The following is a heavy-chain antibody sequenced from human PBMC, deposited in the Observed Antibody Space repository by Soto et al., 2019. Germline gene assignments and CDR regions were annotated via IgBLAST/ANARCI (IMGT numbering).Heavy chain of an antibody. CDR1: GFAFSTYA. CDR3: ARDGYSGSYYYFDY. CDR2: ISGSGGSS. D-gene: IGHD1-26*01. J-gene: IGHJ4*02. Sequence: PGGSLRLSCAASGFAFSTYAMTWVRQAPGKGLEWVPVISGSGGSSYYADSVKGRFTISRDNSKNTLYLQMNSLRAEDTAVYYCARDGYSGSYYYFDYWGQGTLVTVSS. V-gene: IGHV3-23*01.